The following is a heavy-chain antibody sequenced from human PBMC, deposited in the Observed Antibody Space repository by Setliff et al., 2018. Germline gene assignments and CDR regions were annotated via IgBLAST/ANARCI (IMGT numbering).Heavy chain of an antibody. D-gene: IGHD7-27*01. Sequence: SETLSLTCTVSIDSISVYWMRQAPGKGLEWVAYMFKSGSSNYNPSLKSRATTSPGTSKNQFSLKLTSVTAADTAVYYCARLVGRLGSPFDHWGQGILVTVSS. CDR1: IDSISVY. V-gene: IGHV4-59*08. CDR2: MFKSGSS. CDR3: ARLVGRLGSPFDH. J-gene: IGHJ4*02.